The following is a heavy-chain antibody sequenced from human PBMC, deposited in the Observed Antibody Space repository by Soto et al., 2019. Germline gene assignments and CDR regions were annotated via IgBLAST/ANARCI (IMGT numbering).Heavy chain of an antibody. CDR3: AKVYGFLEWFGDV. CDR1: GFTFSSYA. D-gene: IGHD3-3*01. Sequence: EVQLLESGGGLVQPGGSLRLSCAASGFTFSSYAMSWVRQAPGKGLERVSAISGSGGSTYYADSVKGRFTISRDNSKNTLYLQMNSLRAEDTAVYYCAKVYGFLEWFGDVWGQGTTVTVSS. CDR2: ISGSGGST. V-gene: IGHV3-23*01. J-gene: IGHJ6*02.